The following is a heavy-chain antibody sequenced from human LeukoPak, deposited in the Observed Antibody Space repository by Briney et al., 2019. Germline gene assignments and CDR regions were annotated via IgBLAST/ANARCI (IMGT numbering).Heavy chain of an antibody. CDR3: ARTYYYDSSGYYKIPHFDY. J-gene: IGHJ4*02. CDR1: GGSISSSSYY. CDR2: IYYSGST. V-gene: IGHV4-39*07. Sequence: SETLSLTCTVSGGSISSSSYYWGWIRQPPGKGLEWFGSIYYSGSTYYNPSLQSRVTISVDTSKNQFSLKLSSVTAADTAVYYCARTYYYDSSGYYKIPHFDYWGQGTLVTVSS. D-gene: IGHD3-22*01.